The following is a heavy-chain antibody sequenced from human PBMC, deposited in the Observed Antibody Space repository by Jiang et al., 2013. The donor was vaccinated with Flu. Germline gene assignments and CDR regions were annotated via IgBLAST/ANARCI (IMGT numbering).Heavy chain of an antibody. V-gene: IGHV4-39*01. CDR2: IYYSGST. J-gene: IGHJ4*02. D-gene: IGHD2-2*01. CDR3: ARGPGVPAVITIDY. CDR1: GGSISGSSYY. Sequence: GSGLVKPSETLSLTCTVSGGSISGSSYYWGWIRQPPGKGLEWIGSIYYSGSTYYNPSLKSRVTISVDTSKNQFSLKLSSVTAADTAVYYCARGPGVPAVITIDYWGQGTLVTVSS.